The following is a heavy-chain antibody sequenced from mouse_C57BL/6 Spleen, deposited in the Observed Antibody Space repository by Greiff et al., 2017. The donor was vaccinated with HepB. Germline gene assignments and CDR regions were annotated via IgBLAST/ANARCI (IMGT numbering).Heavy chain of an antibody. CDR1: GFTFSDYG. D-gene: IGHD1-1*01. J-gene: IGHJ1*03. CDR2: ISSGSSTI. V-gene: IGHV5-17*01. Sequence: EVQLVEPGGGLVKPGGSLKLSCAASGFTFSDYGMHWVRQAPEKGLEWVAYISSGSSTIYYADTVKGRVTISRDNAKNTLFLQMTSLRSEDTAMYYCARPGDYYGSSYWYFDVWGTGTTVTVSS. CDR3: ARPGDYYGSSYWYFDV.